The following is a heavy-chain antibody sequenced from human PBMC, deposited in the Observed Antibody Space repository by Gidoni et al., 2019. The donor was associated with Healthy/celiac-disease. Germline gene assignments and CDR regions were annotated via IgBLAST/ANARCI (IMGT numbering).Heavy chain of an antibody. CDR3: ARDTPEYSYGA. V-gene: IGHV3-7*01. Sequence: EVQLVESGGGLVQPGGSLSLSCAASGFTFCSHWMSWVRQAPGKGLEWVANIKQDGSEKYYVDSVKGRFTISRDNAKNSLYLQMNSLGAEDTAVYYCARDTPEYSYGAWGQGTLVTVSS. D-gene: IGHD5-18*01. J-gene: IGHJ4*02. CDR1: GFTFCSHW. CDR2: IKQDGSEK.